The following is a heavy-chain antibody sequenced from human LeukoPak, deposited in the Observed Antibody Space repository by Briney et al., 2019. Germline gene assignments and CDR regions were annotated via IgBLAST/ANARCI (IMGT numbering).Heavy chain of an antibody. CDR2: IWYDGSNK. CDR3: ARADCSSTSCLYYYYYGMDV. Sequence: GGSLRLSCAASGFTFSSYGMHWVRQAPGKGLEWVAVIWYDGSNKYYADSVKGRFTISRDNSKNTLYLQMSSLRAEDTAVYYCARADCSSTSCLYYYYYGMDVWGQGTTVTVSS. V-gene: IGHV3-33*01. J-gene: IGHJ6*02. D-gene: IGHD2-2*01. CDR1: GFTFSSYG.